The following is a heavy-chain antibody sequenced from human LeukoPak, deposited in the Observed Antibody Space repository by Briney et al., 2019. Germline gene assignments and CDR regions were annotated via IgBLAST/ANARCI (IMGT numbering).Heavy chain of an antibody. Sequence: ASVKVSCKASGYTSTSYDIHWVRQATGQGLEWMGWMSPNSGNTAYAQKFRGRVTMTRNTSISTAYMELSSLRSEDTAVYFCARPYYSSGFFEGDWYFDLWGRGTLLTVSS. D-gene: IGHD6-19*01. CDR1: GYTSTSYD. J-gene: IGHJ2*01. CDR2: MSPNSGNT. CDR3: ARPYYSSGFFEGDWYFDL. V-gene: IGHV1-8*01.